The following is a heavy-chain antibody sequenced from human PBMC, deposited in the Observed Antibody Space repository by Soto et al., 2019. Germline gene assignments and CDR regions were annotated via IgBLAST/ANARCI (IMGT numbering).Heavy chain of an antibody. Sequence: QVQLQESGPGLVKPSQTLSLTCTVSGDSISSGHYFWSWIRQLPGKGLEWIGNIFYNGSTYYNPYLKSRITISLDTSKSHFSLKVSSVTAADTAVYFCARDRYFDLWGRGTLVTVSS. CDR1: GDSISSGHYF. J-gene: IGHJ2*01. V-gene: IGHV4-31*03. CDR2: IFYNGST. CDR3: ARDRYFDL.